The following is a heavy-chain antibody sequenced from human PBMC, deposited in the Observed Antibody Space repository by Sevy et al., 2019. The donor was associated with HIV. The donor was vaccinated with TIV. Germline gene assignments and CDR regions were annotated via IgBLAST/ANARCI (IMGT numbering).Heavy chain of an antibody. J-gene: IGHJ4*02. D-gene: IGHD4-4*01. CDR1: GLSVSDNY. Sequence: GGSLRLSCAASGLSVSDNYMNWVRQAPGKGLEWVAVIWYDGSNKYYADSVKGRFTISRDNSKSTLFLQINSLRAEDTAVYFCARDKDYSNYLPDYWGQGTLVTVSS. V-gene: IGHV3-33*08. CDR3: ARDKDYSNYLPDY. CDR2: IWYDGSNK.